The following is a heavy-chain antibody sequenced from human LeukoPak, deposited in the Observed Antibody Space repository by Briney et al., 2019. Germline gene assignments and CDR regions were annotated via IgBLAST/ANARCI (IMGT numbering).Heavy chain of an antibody. Sequence: ASVKVSCKASGYTFSGYNIHWVRQAPGQGPEWMGWTNPHSGDTHYAQKFQGRVTVTRDTSISTVFMELSRLKSDDTALYYCAREGRSGDFWSLNYWGQGTLVTVSS. D-gene: IGHD1-26*01. CDR3: AREGRSGDFWSLNY. J-gene: IGHJ4*02. V-gene: IGHV1-2*02. CDR1: GYTFSGYN. CDR2: TNPHSGDT.